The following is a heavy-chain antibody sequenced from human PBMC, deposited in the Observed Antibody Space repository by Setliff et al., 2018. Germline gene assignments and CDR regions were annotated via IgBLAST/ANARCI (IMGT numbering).Heavy chain of an antibody. D-gene: IGHD1-26*01. J-gene: IGHJ4*02. Sequence: SETLSLTCAVSSGSISYNNWWTWVRQPPGGGLEWIGEINYSRVVNYKPSLKSRVSISLDTSKNQFSLRLTSLTAADTAVYYCARGSGSFPFDYWGLGTLVTVSS. CDR1: SGSISYNNW. CDR2: INYSRVV. V-gene: IGHV4-4*02. CDR3: ARGSGSFPFDY.